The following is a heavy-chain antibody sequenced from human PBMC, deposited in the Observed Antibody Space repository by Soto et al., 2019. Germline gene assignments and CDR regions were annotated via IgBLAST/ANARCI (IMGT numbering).Heavy chain of an antibody. D-gene: IGHD2-2*02. CDR1: GYTFTSYG. CDR2: ISAYNGNT. V-gene: IGHV1-18*04. CDR3: ARALYCSSTSCYSPRPYYFDY. J-gene: IGHJ4*02. Sequence: ASVKVFCKASGYTFTSYGISWVRQAPGQGLEWMGWISAYNGNTNYAQKLQGRVTMTTDTSTSTAYMELRSLRSDDTAVYYCARALYCSSTSCYSPRPYYFDYWGQGTLVTVSS.